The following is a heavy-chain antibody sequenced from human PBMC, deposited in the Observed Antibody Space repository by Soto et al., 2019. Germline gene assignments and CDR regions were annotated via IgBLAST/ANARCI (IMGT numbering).Heavy chain of an antibody. CDR3: ATVRWELHDAFDI. CDR1: GGSISTGGYY. CDR2: IDHSGMT. J-gene: IGHJ3*02. V-gene: IGHV4-31*03. Sequence: QVQLQESGPGLVKPSQTLSLTCTVSGGSISTGGYYWSWIRQHPGRCLEWIGYIDHSGMTFSTPYRQIRSALSIDTSENQFSLKLSSVTAADTAVYYCATVRWELHDAFDIWGHGTMVSVSS. D-gene: IGHD4-17*01.